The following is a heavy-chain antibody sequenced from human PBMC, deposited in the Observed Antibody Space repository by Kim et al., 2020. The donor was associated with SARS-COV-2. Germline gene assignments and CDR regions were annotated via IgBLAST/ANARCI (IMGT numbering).Heavy chain of an antibody. D-gene: IGHD6-13*01. CDR3: ARDGAAAGHYYYYCGMDI. Sequence: VKGRFTISRDNAKNSLFLQMSSLRTEDTAVYYCARDGAAAGHYYYYCGMDIWGQGTTVTVSS. V-gene: IGHV3-7*04. J-gene: IGHJ6*02.